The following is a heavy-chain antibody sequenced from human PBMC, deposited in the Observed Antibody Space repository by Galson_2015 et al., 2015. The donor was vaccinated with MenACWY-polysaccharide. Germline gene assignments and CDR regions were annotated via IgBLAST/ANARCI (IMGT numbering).Heavy chain of an antibody. CDR1: GLTFSSYG. CDR3: AKGAAHYGSGNYYDY. V-gene: IGHV3-23*01. CDR2: FSPTTGNT. D-gene: IGHD3-10*01. J-gene: IGHJ4*02. Sequence: SLRLSCAGSGLTFSSYGLGWVRQAPGKGLEWVSGFSPTTGNTYYADSVRGRFTISRDNSKNTLYLQMDSLRAEDTALYYCAKGAAHYGSGNYYDYWGQGTQVTVSS.